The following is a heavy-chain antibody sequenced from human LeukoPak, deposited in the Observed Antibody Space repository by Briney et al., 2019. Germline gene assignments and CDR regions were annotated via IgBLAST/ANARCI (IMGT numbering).Heavy chain of an antibody. D-gene: IGHD3-10*02. CDR3: AELGITMIGGV. V-gene: IGHV3-48*04. CDR2: ISSSGSTI. J-gene: IGHJ6*04. Sequence: GGSLRLSCAASGFTFSSYSMNWVRQAPGKGLEWVSYISSSGSTIYYADSVKGRFTISRDNAKNSLYLQMNSLRAGDTAVYYCAELGITMIGGVWGKGTTVTISS. CDR1: GFTFSSYS.